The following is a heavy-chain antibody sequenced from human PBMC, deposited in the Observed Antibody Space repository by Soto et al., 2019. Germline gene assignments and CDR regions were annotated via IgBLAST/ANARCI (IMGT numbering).Heavy chain of an antibody. V-gene: IGHV4-30-4*01. J-gene: IGHJ1*01. Sequence: SETLSLTCTVSGGSISSGDYYWSWIRQPPGKGLEWIGYIYYSGSTYYNPSLKSRVTISVDTSKNQFSLKLSSVTAADTAVYYCARHKDKQLVSYREYFQHWGQGTLVTVSS. CDR1: GGSISSGDYY. CDR2: IYYSGST. D-gene: IGHD6-13*01. CDR3: ARHKDKQLVSYREYFQH.